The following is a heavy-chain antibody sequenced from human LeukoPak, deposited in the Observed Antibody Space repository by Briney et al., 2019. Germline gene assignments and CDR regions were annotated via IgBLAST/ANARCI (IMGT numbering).Heavy chain of an antibody. J-gene: IGHJ4*02. D-gene: IGHD6-19*01. CDR3: ATVPIEVSSSGYY. Sequence: ASVKVSCKASGYTFTGYYMHWVRQAPGKGLEWMGGFDPEDGETIYAQKFQGRVTMTEDTSTDTAYMELSSLRSEDTAVYYCATVPIEVSSSGYYWGQGTLVTVSS. CDR1: GYTFTGYY. V-gene: IGHV1-24*01. CDR2: FDPEDGET.